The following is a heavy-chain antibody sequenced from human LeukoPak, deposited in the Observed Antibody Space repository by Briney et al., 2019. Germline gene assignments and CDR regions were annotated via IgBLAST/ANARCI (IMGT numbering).Heavy chain of an antibody. CDR3: ARDQGYCSSTSCHNPYDY. CDR2: INSDGSST. Sequence: PGGSLRLSCAASGFTFSNAWMSWVRQAPGKGLVWVSRINSDGSSTSYADSVKGRFTISRDNAKNTLYLQMNSLRAEDTAVYYCARDQGYCSSTSCHNPYDYWGQGTLVTVSS. CDR1: GFTFSNAW. V-gene: IGHV3-74*01. D-gene: IGHD2-2*01. J-gene: IGHJ4*02.